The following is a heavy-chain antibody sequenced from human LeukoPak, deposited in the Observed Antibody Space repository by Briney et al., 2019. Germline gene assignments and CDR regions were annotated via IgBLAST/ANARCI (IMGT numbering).Heavy chain of an antibody. V-gene: IGHV1-69*01. CDR3: ASSYYDILTGYYDVGKYYFDY. J-gene: IGHJ4*02. CDR1: GGTFSSYS. CDR2: IIPIFGTT. Sequence: GASVKLSCKASGGTFSSYSISWVRRAPGQGLEWMGGIIPIFGTTNYAQKLQGRVTTTADESTSTAYMELSSLRSEDTAVYYCASSYYDILTGYYDVGKYYFDYWGQGTLVTVSS. D-gene: IGHD3-9*01.